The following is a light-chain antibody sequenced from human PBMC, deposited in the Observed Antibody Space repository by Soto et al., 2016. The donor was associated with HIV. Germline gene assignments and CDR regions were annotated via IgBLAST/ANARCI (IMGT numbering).Light chain of an antibody. V-gene: IGKV1-5*03. CDR2: RAS. CDR3: QQYQTYPLT. Sequence: DIQMTQSPSTLSASVGDRVTLTCRASQSISMYLAWYQQKPGKAPNLLIYRASSLESGDPSRFSGSGSGTEFTLTINSLQPDDFGTYYCQQYQTYPLTFGGGTKVEI. J-gene: IGKJ4*01. CDR1: QSISMY.